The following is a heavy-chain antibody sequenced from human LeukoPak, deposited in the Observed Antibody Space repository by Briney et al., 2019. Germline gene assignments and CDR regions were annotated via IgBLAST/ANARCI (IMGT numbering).Heavy chain of an antibody. V-gene: IGHV3-66*01. CDR2: VDDTGT. CDR3: AREGGSLTKVTYYGLDV. CDR1: GFIFSSYN. Sequence: GGPLRLSCAASGFIFSSYNMNWVRQAPGRGLEWVASVDDTGTHYADSVKGRFDISTDTSKNMVSLHLSDVRDDDTGLYFCAREGGSLTKVTYYGLDVWGPGTTVIVSS. D-gene: IGHD1-1*01. J-gene: IGHJ6*02.